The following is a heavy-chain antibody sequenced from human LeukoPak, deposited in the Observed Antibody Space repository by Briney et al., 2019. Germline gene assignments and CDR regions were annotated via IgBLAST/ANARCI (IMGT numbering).Heavy chain of an antibody. CDR3: ARGGYCTDGVCYSYYYYGMDV. J-gene: IGHJ6*02. CDR1: KFTFSSYT. Sequence: GGSLRLSCAASKFTFSSYTMNWVRQAPGKGLEWGSAISSSSTYIYYADSVKGRFTISRDNAKNSLYLQMNSLRAEDTAVYYCARGGYCTDGVCYSYYYYGMDVWGQGTTVTVSS. CDR2: ISSSSTYI. V-gene: IGHV3-21*01. D-gene: IGHD2-8*01.